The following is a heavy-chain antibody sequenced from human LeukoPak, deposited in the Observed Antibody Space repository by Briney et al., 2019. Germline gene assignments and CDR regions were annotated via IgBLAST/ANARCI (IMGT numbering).Heavy chain of an antibody. CDR3: ARAIISGGLPQFDY. D-gene: IGHD1-26*01. V-gene: IGHV4-34*01. Sequence: PSETLSLTCAVYGGSFSGYYWSWIRQPPGKGLEWIGEINHSGSTNYNPSLKSRVTISVDKSKNQFSLKLSSVTAADTAVYYCARAIISGGLPQFDYWGQGTLVTVSS. CDR2: INHSGST. J-gene: IGHJ4*02. CDR1: GGSFSGYY.